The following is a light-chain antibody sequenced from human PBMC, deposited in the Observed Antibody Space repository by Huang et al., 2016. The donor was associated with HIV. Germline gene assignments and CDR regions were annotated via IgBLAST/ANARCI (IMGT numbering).Light chain of an antibody. J-gene: IGKJ4*01. V-gene: IGKV4-1*01. Sequence: DIVMTQSPDSLAVSLGERATVNCKSSQTILYSSKTKNYLAWYQQKSGQPPKLRIYWASTRESGVPDRFSGSGSGTDFTLTISSLQAEDVAVYYCQQYFETPLTFGGGTKVEIK. CDR1: QTILYSSKTKNY. CDR3: QQYFETPLT. CDR2: WAS.